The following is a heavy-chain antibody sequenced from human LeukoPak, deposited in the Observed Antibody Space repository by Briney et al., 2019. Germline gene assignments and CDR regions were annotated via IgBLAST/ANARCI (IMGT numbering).Heavy chain of an antibody. CDR2: ISGSGGST. Sequence: PGGSLRLSCAASGFTLSSYAMSWVRQAPGKGLEWVSAISGSGGSTYYADSVKGRFTISRDNSKNTLYLQMNSLRAEDTAAYYCANGQYYYDSSGYRRTQYYFDYWGQGTLVTVSS. CDR1: GFTLSSYA. CDR3: ANGQYYYDSSGYRRTQYYFDY. V-gene: IGHV3-23*01. D-gene: IGHD3-22*01. J-gene: IGHJ4*02.